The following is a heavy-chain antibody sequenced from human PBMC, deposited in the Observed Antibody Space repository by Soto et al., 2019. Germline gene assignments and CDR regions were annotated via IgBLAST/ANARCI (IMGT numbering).Heavy chain of an antibody. Sequence: QITLEESGPTLVKPTQTLMLTCTFSGFSLSTEGVSVGWIRQPPGKALEWLAIIYWDGDRRYSPSVKNRLIISKVASKDQLVFTMPNMDPDDTATYYCAHSTLSAVGTYDYWDQGILVTVSA. V-gene: IGHV2-5*02. D-gene: IGHD6-13*01. CDR1: GFSLSTEGVS. CDR2: IYWDGDR. J-gene: IGHJ4*02. CDR3: AHSTLSAVGTYDY.